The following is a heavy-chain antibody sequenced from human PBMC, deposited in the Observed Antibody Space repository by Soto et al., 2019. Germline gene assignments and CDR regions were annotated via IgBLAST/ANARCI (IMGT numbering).Heavy chain of an antibody. V-gene: IGHV3-72*01. Sequence: PGGSLRLSCAASGFTFRDYYMDWVRQAPGKGLEWVGRIRDKPNSYTTEYAASVKGRSTVSRDDSKNSLYLQMNGLKIEDTAVYYCVRMFREGLNDVDVWGQGTTVTVSS. D-gene: IGHD3-10*01. CDR2: IRDKPNSYTT. CDR3: VRMFREGLNDVDV. J-gene: IGHJ6*02. CDR1: GFTFRDYY.